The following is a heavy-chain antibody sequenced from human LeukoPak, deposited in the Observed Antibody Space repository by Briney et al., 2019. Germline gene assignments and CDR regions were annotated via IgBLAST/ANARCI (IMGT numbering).Heavy chain of an antibody. CDR1: GGSISSGGYY. CDR2: INYSGST. D-gene: IGHD3-22*01. Sequence: SQTLSLTCTVSGGSISSGGYYWSWIRQHPGKGLEWIGYINYSGSTYYNPSLKSRVTISVDTSKNQFSLKLSSVTAADTAVYYCARDSYYDSSGKSQNWGQGTLVTVSS. V-gene: IGHV4-31*03. J-gene: IGHJ4*02. CDR3: ARDSYYDSSGKSQN.